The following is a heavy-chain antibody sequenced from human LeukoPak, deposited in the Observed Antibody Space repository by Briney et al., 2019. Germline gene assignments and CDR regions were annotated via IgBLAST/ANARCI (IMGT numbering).Heavy chain of an antibody. CDR2: ISTGSSYI. J-gene: IGHJ6*03. V-gene: IGHV3-21*01. D-gene: IGHD2-2*01. CDR3: ARSEGYCSSASCDAYYYYMDV. Sequence: PGGSLRLSCAASGFTFSSFSMNWVRQAPGRGLEWVSSISTGSSYINYADPVKGRFAISRDNAQNSLYLQMTSLRAEDTAVYYCARSEGYCSSASCDAYYYYMDVWGKGTTVTVSS. CDR1: GFTFSSFS.